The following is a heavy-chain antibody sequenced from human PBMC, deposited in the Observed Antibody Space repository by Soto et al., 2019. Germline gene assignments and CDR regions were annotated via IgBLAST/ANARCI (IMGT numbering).Heavy chain of an antibody. J-gene: IGHJ4*02. D-gene: IGHD6-6*01. CDR3: ARLSSSSSFDF. CDR1: GDSISSGGYF. Sequence: PSETLSLTCTVSGDSISSGGYFWNWIRQHQGKGLEWIGLIYYTGSTFYNPSLRSRVTFSVDTSKNHFSLKLTSVTAADTAVYFCARLSSSSSFDFWGQGTLVTVS. V-gene: IGHV4-31*03. CDR2: IYYTGST.